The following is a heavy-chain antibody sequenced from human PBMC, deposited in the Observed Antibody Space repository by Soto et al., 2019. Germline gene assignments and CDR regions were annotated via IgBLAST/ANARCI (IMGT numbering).Heavy chain of an antibody. J-gene: IGHJ4*02. CDR2: IYYGGST. CDR3: ARNFPAPTLPVIDS. Sequence: QVQLQESGPGLVKPSQTLSLTCTVSGGSISSGGYYWGWIRQPPGKGMEWIGYIYYGGSTYYNPSLKSRLTISTDASKNQFSLNLTSVTAADTAVYYCARNFPAPTLPVIDSWGQGTLVTVSS. CDR1: GGSISSGGYY. V-gene: IGHV4-30-4*01. D-gene: IGHD2-2*01.